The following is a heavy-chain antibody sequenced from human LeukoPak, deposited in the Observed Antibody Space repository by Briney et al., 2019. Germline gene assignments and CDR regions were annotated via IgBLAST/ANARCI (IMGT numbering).Heavy chain of an antibody. Sequence: GGSLRLSCAASGFTFSNYSMNWVRQAPGKGLEWVSSISSSSSYIYYADSVKGRFTISRDNAKNSLYLQMNSLRAEDTAVYYCARDLGHDFWSGYSYYMDVWGKGTTVTVSS. CDR1: GFTFSNYS. J-gene: IGHJ6*03. V-gene: IGHV3-21*01. CDR2: ISSSSSYI. D-gene: IGHD3-3*01. CDR3: ARDLGHDFWSGYSYYMDV.